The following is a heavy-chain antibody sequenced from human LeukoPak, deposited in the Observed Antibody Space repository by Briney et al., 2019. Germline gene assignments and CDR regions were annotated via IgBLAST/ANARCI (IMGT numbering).Heavy chain of an antibody. CDR2: IYTSGST. D-gene: IGHD7-27*01. CDR1: GGSISSGNYY. Sequence: TLSLTCTVSGGSISSGNYYWSWIRQPAGKGLEWIGRIYTSGSTNYNPSLKSRVTISIDTSKNQFSLNLSSVTAADTAVYYCARAGESSYNGFDKWGQGTMVTVSS. V-gene: IGHV4-61*02. CDR3: ARAGESSYNGFDK. J-gene: IGHJ3*02.